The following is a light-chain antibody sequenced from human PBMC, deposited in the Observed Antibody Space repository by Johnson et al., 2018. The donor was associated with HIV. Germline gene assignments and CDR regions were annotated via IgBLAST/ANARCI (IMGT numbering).Light chain of an antibody. V-gene: IGLV1-51*02. CDR2: EDN. J-gene: IGLJ1*01. CDR3: HSLGV. CDR1: VSNIESYF. Sequence: QSVLTQPPSVSAAPGQTVNISCSGNVSNIESYFVSWYQQLPGAAPTLLIYEDNKRPSGIPDRFSESSSGNMATLTISRAQTEDEADYYCHSLGVFGTGTKVTVL.